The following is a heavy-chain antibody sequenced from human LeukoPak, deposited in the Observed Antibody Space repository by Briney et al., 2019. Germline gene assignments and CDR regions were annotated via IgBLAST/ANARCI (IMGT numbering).Heavy chain of an antibody. CDR2: IYPGDSDT. V-gene: IGHV5-51*01. Sequence: GESLMISCKGSGYSFTSYWIGWVRPMPGKGLEWMGIIYPGDSDTRYSPSFQGQVTISADKSISTAYLQWSSLKASDTAMYYCARGAGRYYYYMDVWGKGTTVTVSS. D-gene: IGHD1-26*01. CDR1: GYSFTSYW. J-gene: IGHJ6*03. CDR3: ARGAGRYYYYMDV.